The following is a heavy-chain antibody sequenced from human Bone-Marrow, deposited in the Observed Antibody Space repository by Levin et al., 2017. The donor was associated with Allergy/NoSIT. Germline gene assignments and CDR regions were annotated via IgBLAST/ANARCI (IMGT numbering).Heavy chain of an antibody. CDR3: AREDGSTFDY. Sequence: SETLSLTCTVSGGSISSGGHHWSWIRQHPGKGLEWIGYVYNSGSTYYNPSLKSRVMISVDTSKNQFSLKVSSVTAADTAVYYCAREDGSTFDYWGQGTLVTVSS. CDR1: GGSISSGGHH. J-gene: IGHJ4*02. D-gene: IGHD2-2*03. V-gene: IGHV4-31*03. CDR2: VYNSGST.